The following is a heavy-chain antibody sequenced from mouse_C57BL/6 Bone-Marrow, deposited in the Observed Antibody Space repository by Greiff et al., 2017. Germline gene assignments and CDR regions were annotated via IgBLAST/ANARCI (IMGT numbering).Heavy chain of an antibody. V-gene: IGHV14-4*01. CDR3: TTSDCGSSVFDY. CDR2: IDPENGDT. Sequence: VQLQQSGAELVRPGASVKLSCTASGFNIKDDYMHWVKQRPEQGLEWIGWIDPENGDTEYASKFQGKATITADPSSNTAYLQLSSLTSADTAVYYCTTSDCGSSVFDYWGQGTTLTVSS. CDR1: GFNIKDDY. J-gene: IGHJ2*01. D-gene: IGHD1-1*01.